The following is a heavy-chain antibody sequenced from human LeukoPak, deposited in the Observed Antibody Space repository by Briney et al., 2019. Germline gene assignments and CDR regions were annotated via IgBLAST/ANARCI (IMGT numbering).Heavy chain of an antibody. CDR1: GGSIGSYY. J-gene: IGHJ3*02. CDR2: IYYSGST. CDR3: ASPGEGRNAFDI. V-gene: IGHV4-59*01. Sequence: PSETLSLTCTVSGGSIGSYYWSWIRQPPGKGLEWIGYIYYSGSTNYNPSLKSRVTISVDTSKNQFSLKLSSVTAADTAVYYCASPGEGRNAFDIWGQGTMVTVSS.